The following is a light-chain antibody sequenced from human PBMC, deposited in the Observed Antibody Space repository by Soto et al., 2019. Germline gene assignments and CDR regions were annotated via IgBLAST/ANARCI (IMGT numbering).Light chain of an antibody. V-gene: IGKV1-5*03. J-gene: IGKJ4*01. CDR1: QSISSW. CDR2: QAS. Sequence: DIQMTHSPATLSASVRDMVSIACRASQSISSWLAWYQQKPGNAPKLLIYQASSLQSGVPSRFSGSGSGTEFTLTISSLQPDDFATYYCQQYNTYPLTFGGGTKVDSK. CDR3: QQYNTYPLT.